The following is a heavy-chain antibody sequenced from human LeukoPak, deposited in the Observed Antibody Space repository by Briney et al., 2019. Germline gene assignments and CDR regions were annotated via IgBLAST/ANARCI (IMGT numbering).Heavy chain of an antibody. V-gene: IGHV4-34*01. CDR1: GGSFSGYY. J-gene: IGHJ4*02. CDR3: ARLGDGYNYDY. D-gene: IGHD5-24*01. Sequence: SETLSLTCAVYGGSFSGYYWSWIRQPPGKGLEWIGEINHSGSTNYNPSLKSRVTISVDTSKNQFSLKLSSVTAADTAVYYCARLGDGYNYDYWGQGTLVTVTS. CDR2: INHSGST.